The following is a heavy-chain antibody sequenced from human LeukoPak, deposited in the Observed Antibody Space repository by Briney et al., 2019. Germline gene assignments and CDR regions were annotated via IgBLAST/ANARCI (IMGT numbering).Heavy chain of an antibody. V-gene: IGHV3-53*05. CDR3: ARDLIAAAGTGFDY. CDR1: GFIVSDHY. CDR2: MYSGGSI. Sequence: GGSLRLSCAASGFIVSDHYMNWVRQAPGKGLEWVSVMYSGGSIYYADSVKGRFTISRDNSKNTLYLQMNSLRAEDTAVYYCARDLIAAAGTGFDYWGQGTLVTVSS. J-gene: IGHJ4*02. D-gene: IGHD6-13*01.